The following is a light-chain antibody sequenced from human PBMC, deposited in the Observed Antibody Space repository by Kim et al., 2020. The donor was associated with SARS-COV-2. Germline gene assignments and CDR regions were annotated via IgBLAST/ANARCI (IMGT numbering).Light chain of an antibody. Sequence: PGERASLSCRASQRVGNYLTWYQQKYGQPPRLLIYDTSKRAAGIPPRFSGSGSGTDFTLTITSLEPDDFAVYYCQQRSHWPPTLIFGGGTKVDIK. J-gene: IGKJ4*01. CDR2: DTS. V-gene: IGKV3-11*01. CDR3: QQRSHWPPTLI. CDR1: QRVGNY.